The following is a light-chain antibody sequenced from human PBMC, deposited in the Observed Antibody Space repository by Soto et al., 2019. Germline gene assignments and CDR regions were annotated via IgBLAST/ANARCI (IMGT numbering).Light chain of an antibody. Sequence: QSALTQPASVSGSPGQSITISCTGTSSDVGGYNYVSWYQQHPGKAPKLMIYEVSNRPSGLFNRFSGSKSGNTASLTISGLQAEDEADYYCSSYTSSTTLVFGGGTKLTVL. CDR3: SSYTSSTTLV. CDR1: SSDVGGYNY. CDR2: EVS. J-gene: IGLJ2*01. V-gene: IGLV2-14*01.